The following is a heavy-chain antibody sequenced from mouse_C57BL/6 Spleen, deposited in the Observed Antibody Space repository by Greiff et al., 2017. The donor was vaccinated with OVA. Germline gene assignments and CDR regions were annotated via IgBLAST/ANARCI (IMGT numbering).Heavy chain of an antibody. J-gene: IGHJ1*03. D-gene: IGHD3-3*01. V-gene: IGHV2-5*01. CDR3: AKNGGDQGYFDV. CDR1: GFSLTSYG. CDR2: IWRGGST. Sequence: QVQLQQSGPGLVQPSQSLSITCTVSGFSLTSYGVHWVRQSPGKGLEWLGVIWRGGSTDYNAAFMSRLSITKDNSKSQVFFKMNSLQADDTAIDYGAKNGGDQGYFDVWGTGTTVTVSS.